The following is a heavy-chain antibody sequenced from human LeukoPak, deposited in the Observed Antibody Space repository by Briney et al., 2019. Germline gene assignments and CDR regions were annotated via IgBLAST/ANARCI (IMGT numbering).Heavy chain of an antibody. V-gene: IGHV1-69*05. CDR3: ARRSSGYLGVDY. CDR2: IIPIFGTA. CDR1: GGTFSSYA. Sequence: ASVKVSCKASGGTFSSYAISWVRQAPGQGLEWVRGIIPIFGTANYAQKFQGRVTITTDESTSTAYMELSSLRSEDTAVYYCARRSSGYLGVDYWGQGTLVTVSS. J-gene: IGHJ4*02. D-gene: IGHD3-22*01.